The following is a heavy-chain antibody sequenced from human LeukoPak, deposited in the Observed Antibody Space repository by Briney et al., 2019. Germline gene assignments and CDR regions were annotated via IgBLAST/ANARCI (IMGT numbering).Heavy chain of an antibody. Sequence: GGSLRLSCAASGFTFSSYAMHWVRQAPGKGLEWVAVISYDGSNKYYADSVKGRFTISRDNSKNTLYLQMNSLIAEDTAVYYCARDRADYGDYYGAFDIWGQGTMVTVSS. D-gene: IGHD4-17*01. V-gene: IGHV3-30*04. CDR3: ARDRADYGDYYGAFDI. CDR2: ISYDGSNK. CDR1: GFTFSSYA. J-gene: IGHJ3*02.